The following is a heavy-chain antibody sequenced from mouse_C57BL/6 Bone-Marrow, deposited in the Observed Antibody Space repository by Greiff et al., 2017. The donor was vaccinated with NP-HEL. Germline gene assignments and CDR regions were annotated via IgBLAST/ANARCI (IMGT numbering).Heavy chain of an antibody. CDR2: IWSGGST. D-gene: IGHD1-1*01. CDR1: GFSLTSYG. J-gene: IGHJ4*01. V-gene: IGHV2-2*01. Sequence: VKLMESGPGLVQPSQSLSITCTVSGFSLTSYGVHWVRQSPGKGLEWLGVIWSGGSTDYNAAFISRLSISKDNSKSQVFFKMNSLQADDTAIYYCARYGSSRHYYAMDYWGQGTSVTVSS. CDR3: ARYGSSRHYYAMDY.